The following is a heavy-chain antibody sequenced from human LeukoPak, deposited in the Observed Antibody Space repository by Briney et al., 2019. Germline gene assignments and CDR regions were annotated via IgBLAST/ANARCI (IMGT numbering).Heavy chain of an antibody. J-gene: IGHJ6*02. CDR1: GGTFSSYA. CDR2: IIPIFGTA. D-gene: IGHD6-6*01. V-gene: IGHV1-69*13. CDR3: ARLDEYSSSSRYYGMDV. Sequence: ASVKVSCKASGGTFSSYAISWVRQAPGQGLEWMGGIIPIFGTANYAQKFQGRVTVTADESTSTAYMELSSLRSEDTAVYYCARLDEYSSSSRYYGMDVWGQGTTVTVSS.